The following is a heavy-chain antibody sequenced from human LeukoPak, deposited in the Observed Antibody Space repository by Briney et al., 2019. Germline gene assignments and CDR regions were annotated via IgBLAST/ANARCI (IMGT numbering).Heavy chain of an antibody. V-gene: IGHV3-9*01. D-gene: IGHD5-18*01. J-gene: IGHJ4*02. Sequence: GGSLRLSCAASGFTFDDYAMHWVRQAPGKGLEGVSGISWNSGSIDYADSVKGRFTISRDNAKNSLYLQMNSLRAEDTALYYCAKAIRGYSYGSKDSFDYWGQGTLVTVSS. CDR1: GFTFDDYA. CDR3: AKAIRGYSYGSKDSFDY. CDR2: ISWNSGSI.